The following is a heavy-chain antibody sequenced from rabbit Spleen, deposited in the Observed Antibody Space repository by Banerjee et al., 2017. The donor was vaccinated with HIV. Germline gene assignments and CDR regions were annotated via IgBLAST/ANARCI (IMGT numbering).Heavy chain of an antibody. Sequence: QEQLVESGGGLVQPGGSLKLSCKASGFDSSAYGVSWVRQAPGKGLEWIGCIYTGSGDTAYASWAKGRFTCSKTSSTTVTLQMTSLTAADTATYFCARDTGSSFSNYGMDLWGPGTLVTVS. CDR3: ARDTGSSFSNYGMDL. CDR1: GFDSSAYG. J-gene: IGHJ6*01. CDR2: IYTGSGDT. V-gene: IGHV1S45*01. D-gene: IGHD8-1*01.